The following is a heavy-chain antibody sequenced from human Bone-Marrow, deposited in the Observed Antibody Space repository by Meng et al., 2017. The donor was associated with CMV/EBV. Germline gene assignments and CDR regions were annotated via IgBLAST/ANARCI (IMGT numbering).Heavy chain of an antibody. Sequence: GGSLRLSCAASGFTFSSYSMNWVRQAQGKGLEWVSSMSSSSSYIYYADSVKGRFTISRDNAKNSLYLQMNSLRAEVTAVYYCARVSLRAARPHYYYYGMDVWGQGTTVTVSS. CDR1: GFTFSSYS. J-gene: IGHJ6*02. V-gene: IGHV3-21*01. CDR3: ARVSLRAARPHYYYYGMDV. CDR2: MSSSSSYI. D-gene: IGHD6-6*01.